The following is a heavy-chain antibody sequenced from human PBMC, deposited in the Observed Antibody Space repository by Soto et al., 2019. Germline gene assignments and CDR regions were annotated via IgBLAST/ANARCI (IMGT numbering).Heavy chain of an antibody. V-gene: IGHV3-74*03. Sequence: EVQLVESGGGLVQPGESLRLSCAASGLTFRSYWMHWVRQAPGKGLVWVSRINTDGSVALYVDSVKGRITISRDNAKNTLFLHMNGLRAEDTAIYYFVRDMQLSRLDSWAQGTLVTVSS. J-gene: IGHJ4*02. D-gene: IGHD2-2*01. CDR3: VRDMQLSRLDS. CDR1: GLTFRSYW. CDR2: INTDGSVA.